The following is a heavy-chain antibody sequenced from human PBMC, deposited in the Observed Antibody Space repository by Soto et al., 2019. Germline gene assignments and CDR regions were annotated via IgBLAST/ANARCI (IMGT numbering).Heavy chain of an antibody. Sequence: GSGKVSFKACGYPFTSYYMHLVRQAPGQGLEWMGIINPSGGSTSYAQKFQGRVTMTRDTPTSTVYMELSSLRSEDTAVYYCARGYCSGSTRYSGGYWGQGTMVTVSS. CDR3: ARGYCSGSTRYSGGY. D-gene: IGHD2-15*01. CDR1: GYPFTSYY. CDR2: INPSGGST. V-gene: IGHV1-46*01. J-gene: IGHJ4*02.